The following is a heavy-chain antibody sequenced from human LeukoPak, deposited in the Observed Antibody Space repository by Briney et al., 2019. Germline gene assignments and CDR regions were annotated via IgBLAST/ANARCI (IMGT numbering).Heavy chain of an antibody. J-gene: IGHJ4*02. D-gene: IGHD6-13*01. CDR2: IYSTGST. Sequence: SETLSLTCTVSGGSINFYYWSWIRQPAGKGLEWIGRIYSTGSTNYSPSLKSRVTMSVDKSKNQFSLNLSSVTAADTAVYYCAGGIADPYSFDSWGQGNLVTVSS. CDR1: GGSINFYY. V-gene: IGHV4-4*07. CDR3: AGGIADPYSFDS.